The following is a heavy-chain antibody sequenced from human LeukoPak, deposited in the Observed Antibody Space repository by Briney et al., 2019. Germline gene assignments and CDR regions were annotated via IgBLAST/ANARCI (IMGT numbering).Heavy chain of an antibody. CDR1: GFAVSSNY. CDR2: ISGSGGST. J-gene: IGHJ4*02. CDR3: AKAKGWYYFDY. D-gene: IGHD6-19*01. V-gene: IGHV3-23*01. Sequence: GGSLRLSCAASGFAVSSNYMNWVRQAPGKGLEWVSAISGSGGSTYYADSVKGRFTISRDNSKNTLCLQMNSLRAEDTAVYYCAKAKGWYYFDYWGQGTLVTVSS.